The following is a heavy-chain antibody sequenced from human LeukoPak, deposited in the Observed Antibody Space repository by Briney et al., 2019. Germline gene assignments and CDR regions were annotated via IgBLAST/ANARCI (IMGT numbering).Heavy chain of an antibody. J-gene: IGHJ3*02. CDR2: ISAYNGDT. CDR1: GYTFTSNV. V-gene: IGHV1-18*01. CDR3: ARVMVRGLIITNSNHDAFDI. Sequence: GASVKVSCKASGYTFTSNVISWVRQAPGQGLEWMGWISAYNGDTNYAQKLQGRVTMTTDTSTSTAYMELRSLRSDDTAVYYCARVMVRGLIITNSNHDAFDIWGQGTMVTVSS. D-gene: IGHD3-10*01.